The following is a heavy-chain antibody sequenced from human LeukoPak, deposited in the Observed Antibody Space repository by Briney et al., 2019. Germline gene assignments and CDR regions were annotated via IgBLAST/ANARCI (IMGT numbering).Heavy chain of an antibody. CDR1: GGSISSYY. J-gene: IGHJ5*02. D-gene: IGHD6-19*01. Sequence: SETLSLTCTVSGGSISSYYWSWIRQPPGKGLEWIGYIYYSGSTNYNPSLKSRVTISVDTSKNQFSLKLSSVTAADTAVCYCARDNKGYSSGWYRNWFDPWGQGTLVTVSS. CDR2: IYYSGST. CDR3: ARDNKGYSSGWYRNWFDP. V-gene: IGHV4-59*01.